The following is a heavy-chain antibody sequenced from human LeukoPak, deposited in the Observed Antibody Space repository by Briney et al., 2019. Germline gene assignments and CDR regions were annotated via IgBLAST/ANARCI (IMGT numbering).Heavy chain of an antibody. D-gene: IGHD2-15*01. CDR2: IDYSGST. CDR1: GGSISSYY. Sequence: SETLSLTCTVSGGSISSYYWSWIRQPPGKGLEWIGNIDYSGSTNYNPSLKSRVTISVDTSKNQFSLKLSSVTAADTAVYYCARHMYSVGSCYYFDYWGQGTLVTVSS. J-gene: IGHJ4*02. CDR3: ARHMYSVGSCYYFDY. V-gene: IGHV4-59*08.